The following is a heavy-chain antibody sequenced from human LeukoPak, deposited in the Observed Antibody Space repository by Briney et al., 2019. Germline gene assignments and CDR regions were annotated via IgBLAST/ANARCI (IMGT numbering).Heavy chain of an antibody. J-gene: IGHJ6*02. CDR1: GGSISSDY. CDR3: ARQIAAAGSPYYYGMDV. CDR2: IYYSGST. Sequence: PSETLSLTCTVSGGSISSDYCNWIRQPPGKGLEWIGYIYYSGSTNYNPSLKSRVTISVDTSKNQFSLKLSSVTAADTAVYCCARQIAAAGSPYYYGMDVWGQGTTVTVSS. D-gene: IGHD6-13*01. V-gene: IGHV4-59*08.